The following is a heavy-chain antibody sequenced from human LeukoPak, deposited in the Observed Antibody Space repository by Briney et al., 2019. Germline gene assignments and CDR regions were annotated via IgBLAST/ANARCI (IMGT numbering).Heavy chain of an antibody. CDR1: GGSISSYY. CDR2: IHYSGST. V-gene: IGHV4-59*12. D-gene: IGHD6-19*01. J-gene: IGHJ3*02. CDR3: ARISGIAVASSFHAFDI. Sequence: PSETLSLTCTVSGGSISSYYWSWIRQPPGKGLEWIGYIHYSGSTRYNPSLQSRLTISVDTSKNQFSLKLSSVTAADTAVYYCARISGIAVASSFHAFDIWGQGTMVTVSS.